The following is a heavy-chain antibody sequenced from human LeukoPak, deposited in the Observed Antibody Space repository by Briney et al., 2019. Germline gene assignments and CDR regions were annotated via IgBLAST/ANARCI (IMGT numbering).Heavy chain of an antibody. CDR2: ISAYNGST. V-gene: IGHV1-18*01. CDR1: GYTFTSYG. CDR3: ARDFTIFGVVTNYYGMDV. Sequence: ASVKVSCKASGYTFTSYGISWVRQAPGQGLEWMGWISAYNGSTNYAQKLQGRVTMTTDTSTSTAYMELRSLRSDDTAVYYCARDFTIFGVVTNYYGMDVWGQGTTVTVSS. J-gene: IGHJ6*02. D-gene: IGHD3-3*01.